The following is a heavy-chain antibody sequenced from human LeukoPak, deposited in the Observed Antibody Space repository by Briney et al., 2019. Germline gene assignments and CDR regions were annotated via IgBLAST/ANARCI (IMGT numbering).Heavy chain of an antibody. D-gene: IGHD1-26*01. CDR2: ISHTGSYI. J-gene: IGHJ6*02. CDR3: ARDGYGGSYEYSGTYSEYYGMDV. V-gene: IGHV3-21*01. Sequence: GGSLRLSCAASGFTFATYSMNWIRQAPGKGLEWVSSISHTGSYIYYADSMRGRFTTSRDNAKNSLYLHMDSLGAEDTAVYYCARDGYGGSYEYSGTYSEYYGMDVWGQGTMVTVSS. CDR1: GFTFATYS.